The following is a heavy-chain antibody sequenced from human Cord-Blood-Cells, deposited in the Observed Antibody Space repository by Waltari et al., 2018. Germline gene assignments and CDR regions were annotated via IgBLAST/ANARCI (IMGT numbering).Heavy chain of an antibody. CDR3: ARDSGDYVWGSYRYFDY. D-gene: IGHD3-16*02. CDR2: IGSSSSYI. V-gene: IGHV3-21*01. CDR1: GFTFSSYS. J-gene: IGHJ4*02. Sequence: EVQLVESGGGLVKPGGSLRLSCAASGFTFSSYSMNWVRQAPGKGREWVSSIGSSSSYIYYADSVKGRFTISRDNAKNSLYLQMNSLRAEDTAVYYCARDSGDYVWGSYRYFDYWGQGTLVTVSS.